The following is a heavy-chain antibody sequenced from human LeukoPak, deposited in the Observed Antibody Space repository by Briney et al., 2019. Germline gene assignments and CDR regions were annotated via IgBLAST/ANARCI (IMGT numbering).Heavy chain of an antibody. CDR3: TTVERWLLSSSPY. J-gene: IGHJ4*02. CDR1: GFIFSNAW. D-gene: IGHD5-24*01. Sequence: NPGGSLRRSCAASGFIFSNAWMSWVRQVPGKGLEWVGRIKTKIDDETTDYAAPVKGRFTISRDDSKNTLYLQMNSLKTEDTAVYYCTTVERWLLSSSPYWGQGTLVTVSS. V-gene: IGHV3-15*01. CDR2: IKTKIDDETT.